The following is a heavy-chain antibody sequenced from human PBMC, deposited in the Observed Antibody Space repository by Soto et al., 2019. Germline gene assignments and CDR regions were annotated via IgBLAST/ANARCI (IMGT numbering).Heavy chain of an antibody. CDR3: AKTVWGSYRYTYFDY. Sequence: EVQLLESGGGLVQPGGSLRLSCAASGFTFSSYAMSWFRQAPGKGLEWVSAISGSGGSTYYADSVKGRFTISRDNSKNTLYLQMNSLRAEDTAVYYCAKTVWGSYRYTYFDYWGQGTLVTVSS. CDR1: GFTFSSYA. CDR2: ISGSGGST. V-gene: IGHV3-23*01. J-gene: IGHJ4*02. D-gene: IGHD3-16*02.